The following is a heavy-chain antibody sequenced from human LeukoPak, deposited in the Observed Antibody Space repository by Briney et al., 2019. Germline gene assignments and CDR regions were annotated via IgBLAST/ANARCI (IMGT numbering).Heavy chain of an antibody. CDR2: IYHSGTT. D-gene: IGHD3-10*01. CDR1: GDSITSHNW. V-gene: IGHV4-4*02. CDR3: ASCLFDYYYFNQ. J-gene: IGHJ4*02. Sequence: SETLSLTCAVSGDSITSHNWWSWVRQSPGKGLEWIGEIYHSGTTNYSPSLKSRVTISVDKSKNQLSLRLTSVTAADTAVYFCASCLFDYYYFNQWGQGTLVTVSS.